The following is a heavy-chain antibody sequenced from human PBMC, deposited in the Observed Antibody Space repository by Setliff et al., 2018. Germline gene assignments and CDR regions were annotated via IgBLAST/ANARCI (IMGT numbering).Heavy chain of an antibody. CDR1: GFTFSSYG. CDR3: ARGGDYCGGECYIPPPDSY. Sequence: PGGSLRLSCAASGFTFSSYGMHWVRQAPGKGLEWVAFIRYDGSNKYNADSVGGRFTISRDISKNTLYLQMNSLRPEDTAVYYCARGGDYCGGECYIPPPDSYWGQGTLVTVSS. CDR2: IRYDGSNK. D-gene: IGHD2-21*01. J-gene: IGHJ4*02. V-gene: IGHV3-30*02.